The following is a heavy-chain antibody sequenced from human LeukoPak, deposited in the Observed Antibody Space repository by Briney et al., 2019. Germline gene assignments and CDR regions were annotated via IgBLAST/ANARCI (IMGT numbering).Heavy chain of an antibody. CDR1: GFTFSGSA. CDR2: IRSKANSYAT. D-gene: IGHD3-3*01. CDR3: TIRITIFGVDVDY. Sequence: PGGSLRLSCAASGFTFSGSAMHWVRQASGEGLEWVGRIRSKANSYATAYAASVKGRFTISRDDSKNTAYLQMNSLKTEDTAVYNCTIRITIFGVDVDYWGQGTLVTVSS. J-gene: IGHJ4*02. V-gene: IGHV3-73*01.